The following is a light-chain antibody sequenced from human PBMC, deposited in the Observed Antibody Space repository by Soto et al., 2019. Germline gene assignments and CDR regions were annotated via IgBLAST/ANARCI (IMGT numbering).Light chain of an antibody. CDR3: QSYDSSLSAV. J-gene: IGLJ1*01. V-gene: IGLV1-40*01. CDR1: SSNIGAGYD. CDR2: GNS. Sequence: QSVLTXPPSVSGAPGQRVTISCTGSSSNIGAGYDVHWYQQLPGTAPKLLIYGNSNRPSGVPDRFSGSTSGTSAPLAITGLQAEDEADYYCQSYDSSLSAVFGTGTKVTVL.